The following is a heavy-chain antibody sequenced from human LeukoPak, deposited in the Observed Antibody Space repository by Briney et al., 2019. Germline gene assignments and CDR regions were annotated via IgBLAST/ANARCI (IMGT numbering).Heavy chain of an antibody. J-gene: IGHJ4*02. D-gene: IGHD2-15*01. V-gene: IGHV4-4*07. CDR2: IYTSGST. CDR1: GGSFSDYY. CDR3: ARDLVAFDY. Sequence: SETLSLTCTVSGGSFSDYYWSWIRQPAGKGLGWIGRIYTSGSTNYNPSLKSRVTMSLDMSKNQFSLKLNSVTAADTAVYYCARDLVAFDYWGQGALVIVSS.